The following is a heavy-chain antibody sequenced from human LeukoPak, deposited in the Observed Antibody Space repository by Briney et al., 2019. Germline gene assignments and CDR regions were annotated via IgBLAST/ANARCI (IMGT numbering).Heavy chain of an antibody. D-gene: IGHD3-10*01. J-gene: IGHJ4*02. CDR3: ARGQWFRAF. CDR1: GGSISSSNW. V-gene: IGHV4-4*02. CDR2: IYHSGST. Sequence: RASGTLSLTCAVSGGSISSSNWWSWVRQPPGKGLEWIGEIYHSGSTNYNPSLKSRVTISVDTSKNQFSLKMNSVTAADTAVYYCARGQWFRAFWSRGTPVTVSS.